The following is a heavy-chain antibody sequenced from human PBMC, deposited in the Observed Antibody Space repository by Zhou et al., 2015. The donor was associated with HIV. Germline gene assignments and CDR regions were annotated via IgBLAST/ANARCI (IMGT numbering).Heavy chain of an antibody. Sequence: QVLLVQSGAEVKKPGASVKVSCKTSGYAFTYYAISWVRQAPGQGLEWVGGIIPLFGTTTYTQKLPGRVVISADESTSTVYMELSSLRSEDTAIYYCARERGGYDSSGYVHGWYFDLWGPGTLVTVAS. CDR3: ARERGGYDSSGYVHGWYFDL. CDR1: GYAFTYYA. V-gene: IGHV1-69*13. D-gene: IGHD3-22*01. J-gene: IGHJ2*01. CDR2: IIPLFGTT.